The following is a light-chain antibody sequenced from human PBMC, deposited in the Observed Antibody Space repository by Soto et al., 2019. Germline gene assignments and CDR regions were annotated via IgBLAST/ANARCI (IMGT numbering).Light chain of an antibody. J-gene: IGLJ1*01. CDR3: CSYAGSSASYV. CDR1: SSDVGSYNL. Sequence: QSVLTRPASVSGSPGQSITISCTGTSSDVGSYNLVSWYQHHPGKAPKLMIYEGTKRPSGVSNRFSASKSGNTASLTISGLQAEDEADYSCCSYAGSSASYVFGTGTKVTVL. CDR2: EGT. V-gene: IGLV2-23*01.